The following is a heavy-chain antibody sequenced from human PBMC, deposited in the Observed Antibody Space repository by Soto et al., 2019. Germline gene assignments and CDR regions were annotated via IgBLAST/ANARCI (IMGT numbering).Heavy chain of an antibody. D-gene: IGHD2-15*01. CDR1: GGSNSSSNW. CDR3: ASRCSGGSCDTLTFAY. Sequence: SETLSLTCAVSGGSNSSSNWWSWVRQPPGKGLEWIGEIYHSGSTNYNPSLKSRATISVDKSKNQFSLKLSSVTAADTAVYYSASRCSGGSCDTLTFAYRGQGTLVTVSS. CDR2: IYHSGST. V-gene: IGHV4-4*02. J-gene: IGHJ4*02.